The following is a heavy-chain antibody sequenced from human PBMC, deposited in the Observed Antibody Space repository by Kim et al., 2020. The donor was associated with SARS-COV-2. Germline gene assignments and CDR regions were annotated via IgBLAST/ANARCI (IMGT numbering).Heavy chain of an antibody. J-gene: IGHJ4*02. CDR2: ISGSGGGT. CDR3: AKEDNFWSGLGIDY. V-gene: IGHV3-23*01. D-gene: IGHD3-3*01. Sequence: GGSLRLSCAASGFIFSSYAMNWVRQAPGKGLEWVSGISGSGGGTYYADSVRGRFTISRDNSKNTLYLQMKSLRAEDTAVYYCAKEDNFWSGLGIDYWGQGTLVTVSS. CDR1: GFIFSSYA.